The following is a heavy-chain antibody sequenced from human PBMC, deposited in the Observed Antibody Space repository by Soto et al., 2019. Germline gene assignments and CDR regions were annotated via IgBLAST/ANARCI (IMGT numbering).Heavy chain of an antibody. D-gene: IGHD4-17*01. Sequence: ESLKISCKGSGYSFTSYWIGWVRQMPGKGLEWMGIIYPGDSDTRYSPSFQGQVTISADKSISTAYLQWSSLKASDTAMYYCARHLHSYDDYADYYYYTDVWRNGTTGTLPS. V-gene: IGHV5-51*01. CDR3: ARHLHSYDDYADYYYYTDV. CDR2: IYPGDSDT. J-gene: IGHJ6*03. CDR1: GYSFTSYW.